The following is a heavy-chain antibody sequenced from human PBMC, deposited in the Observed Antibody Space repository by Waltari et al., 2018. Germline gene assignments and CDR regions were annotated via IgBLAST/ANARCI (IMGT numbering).Heavy chain of an antibody. CDR1: GFTFRNYL. V-gene: IGHV3-7*04. D-gene: IGHD1-20*01. J-gene: IGHJ4*02. CDR2: IKQDGSEK. Sequence: EVHLVESGGGLVQPGGSLRLSCTAFGFTFRNYLMNWVRQAPGKGLEGVANIKQDGSEKKYVDSVKGRFTISRDNAKNSLYLQMSGLRAEDTALYYCARITRNSPPDYWGQGTLVTVSS. CDR3: ARITRNSPPDY.